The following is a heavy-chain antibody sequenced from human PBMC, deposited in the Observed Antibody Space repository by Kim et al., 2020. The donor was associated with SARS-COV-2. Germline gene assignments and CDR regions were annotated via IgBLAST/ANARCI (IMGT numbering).Heavy chain of an antibody. Sequence: SETLSLTCTVSGGYISSGGYYWSWIRQHPGKGLEWIGDIYYSGSTYYNPSLKSRVTISVDTSKNQFSLKLSSVTAADTAVYYCARDQSGGSSGYYYWFDPWGQGTPVTVSS. CDR2: IYYSGST. J-gene: IGHJ5*02. V-gene: IGHV4-31*03. CDR1: GGYISSGGYY. CDR3: ARDQSGGSSGYYYWFDP. D-gene: IGHD3-22*01.